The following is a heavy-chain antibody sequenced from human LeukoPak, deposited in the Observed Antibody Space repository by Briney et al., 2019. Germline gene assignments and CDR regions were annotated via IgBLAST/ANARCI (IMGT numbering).Heavy chain of an antibody. D-gene: IGHD3-22*01. Sequence: GGSLRLSCAASGFTFDDYAMHWVRQAPGKGLEWVSGISWNSGSIGYADSVKGRFTISRDNAKNSLYLQMNSLRAEDTALYYCAKDIDYYDSSGSSYFDYWGQGTLVTVSS. V-gene: IGHV3-9*01. CDR2: ISWNSGSI. CDR3: AKDIDYYDSSGSSYFDY. CDR1: GFTFDDYA. J-gene: IGHJ4*02.